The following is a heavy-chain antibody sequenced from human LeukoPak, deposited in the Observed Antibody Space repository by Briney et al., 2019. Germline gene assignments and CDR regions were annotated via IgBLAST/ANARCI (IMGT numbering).Heavy chain of an antibody. J-gene: IGHJ5*02. CDR3: ARGGQKGWFDP. V-gene: IGHV4-61*02. Sequence: SQTLSLTCSVSGGSIASETYYWSWIRQPAGKGLEWIGRTHATGSTNYNPSLRSRVTIIADTSRNQFSLQLRSVTAADTAVYYCARGGQKGWFDPWGQGTLVTVSS. D-gene: IGHD2-15*01. CDR2: THATGST. CDR1: GGSIASETYY.